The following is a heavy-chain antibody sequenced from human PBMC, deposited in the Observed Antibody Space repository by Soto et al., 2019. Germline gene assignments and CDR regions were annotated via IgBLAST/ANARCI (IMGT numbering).Heavy chain of an antibody. D-gene: IGHD6-19*01. CDR3: AREVRSNTGWYWDY. CDR2: IHHSGST. CDR1: GGSIISYY. Sequence: QVQLQESGPGLVKPSETLSLTCTVSGGSIISYYWSWIRQSPEKGLEWIGYIHHSGSTLYNPSLNNRATVSLDRSNNQFSLKLTSVTAADTALYYCAREVRSNTGWYWDYWGQGTLVTVFS. V-gene: IGHV4-59*01. J-gene: IGHJ4*02.